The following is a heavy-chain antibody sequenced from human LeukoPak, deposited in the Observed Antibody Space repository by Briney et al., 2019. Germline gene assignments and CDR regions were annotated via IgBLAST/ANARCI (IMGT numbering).Heavy chain of an antibody. Sequence: ASVKVSCKASGYTFTSYDINWVRQATGQGLEWMGWMNPNSGNTGYAQKFQGRVTMTRTTSINTAYMELSRLRSDDTAVYYCARGTIVVVPAAVPSQFDYWGQGTLVTVSS. D-gene: IGHD2-2*01. CDR2: MNPNSGNT. J-gene: IGHJ4*02. V-gene: IGHV1-8*01. CDR1: GYTFTSYD. CDR3: ARGTIVVVPAAVPSQFDY.